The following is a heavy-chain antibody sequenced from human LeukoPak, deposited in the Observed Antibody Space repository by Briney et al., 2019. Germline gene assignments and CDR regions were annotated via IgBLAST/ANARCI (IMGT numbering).Heavy chain of an antibody. J-gene: IGHJ4*02. CDR2: ISSGGGNT. V-gene: IGHV3-23*01. CDR3: AREPWDRPFDY. D-gene: IGHD1-26*01. CDR1: GFTFSSYA. Sequence: GGSLRLSCAASGFTFSSYAMNWVRQAPGKGLEWVSGISSGGGNTYYADSVKGRFTISRDNSKNTLYLQMNSLRAEDTAVYYCAREPWDRPFDYWGQGTLVTVSS.